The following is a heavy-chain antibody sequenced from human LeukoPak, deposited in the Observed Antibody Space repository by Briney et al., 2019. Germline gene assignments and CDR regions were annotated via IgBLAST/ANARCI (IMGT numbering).Heavy chain of an antibody. CDR1: GGSFSGYY. CDR2: INHSGST. V-gene: IGHV4-34*01. Sequence: SETLSLTCAVYGGSFSGYYWSWIRQPPGKGLEWIGEINHSGSTNYNPSLKSRVTISVDTSKNQFSLKLSSVTAADTAVYYCARGSIHCSSTSCYNTYFDYWGQGTLVTVSS. CDR3: ARGSIHCSSTSCYNTYFDY. J-gene: IGHJ4*02. D-gene: IGHD2-2*02.